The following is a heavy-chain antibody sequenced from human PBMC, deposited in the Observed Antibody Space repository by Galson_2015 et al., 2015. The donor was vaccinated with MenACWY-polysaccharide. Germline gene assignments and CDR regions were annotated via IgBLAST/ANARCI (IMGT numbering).Heavy chain of an antibody. V-gene: IGHV3-15*01. CDR3: TTPPSGRNVVAGTPGD. CDR1: GFTLSDAW. J-gene: IGHJ4*02. D-gene: IGHD6-19*01. CDR2: VKSETDGGTI. Sequence: SLRLSCAASGFTLSDAWMSWVRQAPGKGLEWVDRVKSETDGGTIDYAAPVKGRFTISRDDSKNTLYLQMNSLKTEDTAVYYCTTPPSGRNVVAGTPGDGGQGTLVTVSS.